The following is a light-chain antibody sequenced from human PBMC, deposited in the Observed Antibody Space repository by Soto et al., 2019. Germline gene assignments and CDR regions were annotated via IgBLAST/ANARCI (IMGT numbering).Light chain of an antibody. CDR3: QQYSSSKWT. Sequence: DIVMTQSPDSLAVSLGERATINCKSSQSVLYSSNNKNYLAWYQQKPGQPPKLLIYWASTRESVVPDRFRGSGSGTDFALTITSLEAEDVAVYYYQQYSSSKWTFGQGTKVEIK. CDR1: QSVLYSSNNKNY. J-gene: IGKJ1*01. CDR2: WAS. V-gene: IGKV4-1*01.